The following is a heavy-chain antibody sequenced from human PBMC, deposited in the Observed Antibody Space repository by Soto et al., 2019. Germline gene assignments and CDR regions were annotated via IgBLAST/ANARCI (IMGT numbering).Heavy chain of an antibody. D-gene: IGHD5-12*01. Sequence: KPSETLSLTCSVSGGPIRSYYLSWVRQAPGKGLEWIAYIAYTGITGYNPSLRSRVTISGDTSQNVFSLKMTPVTAADTAVYYCAREGFSGYEALDYWGQGILVTVSS. J-gene: IGHJ4*02. CDR1: GGPIRSYY. CDR2: IAYTGIT. V-gene: IGHV4-59*01. CDR3: AREGFSGYEALDY.